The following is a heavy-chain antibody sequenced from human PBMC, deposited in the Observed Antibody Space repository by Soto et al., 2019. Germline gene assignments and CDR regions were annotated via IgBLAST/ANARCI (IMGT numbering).Heavy chain of an antibody. D-gene: IGHD3-3*01. J-gene: IGHJ4*02. CDR1: GFTFSSYA. Sequence: PGGSLRLSCAASGFTFSSYAMSWVRQAPGKGLEWVSDISGSGSSTYYADSVKGRFTISRDNAKNSLYLQMNSLRAEDTAVYYCARQIPYYDFWSGYLEHYYFDYWGQGTLVTVSS. V-gene: IGHV3-48*04. CDR3: ARQIPYYDFWSGYLEHYYFDY. CDR2: ISGSGSST.